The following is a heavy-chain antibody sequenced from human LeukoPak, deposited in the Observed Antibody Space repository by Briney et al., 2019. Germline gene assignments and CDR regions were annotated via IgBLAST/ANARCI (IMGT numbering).Heavy chain of an antibody. V-gene: IGHV4-59*08. CDR3: ARRMATVTDAFDI. CDR1: GDSLTSHF. J-gene: IGHJ3*02. D-gene: IGHD5-24*01. Sequence: SETLSLTCNVSGDSLTSHFWSWIRQTPGKGLEWIGYVFHSGTTNYSPSLKSRVTISLDTSKRQFYLRLASVTSADTAVYYCARRMATVTDAFDIWGRGTMVSVSS. CDR2: VFHSGTT.